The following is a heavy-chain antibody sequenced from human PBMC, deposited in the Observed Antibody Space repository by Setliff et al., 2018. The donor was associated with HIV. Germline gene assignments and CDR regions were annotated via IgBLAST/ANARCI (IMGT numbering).Heavy chain of an antibody. CDR2: FTNRGST. D-gene: IGHD5-18*01. Sequence: LSLTCTVSGGSMNSENNHWGWFRQPAGKGLEWIGRFTNRGSTDYNPSLKSRVTISIDRSRNQFSLKLSAVTAADTAVYFCARDPSDGYGHFDYWGQEALVTVSS. CDR3: ARDPSDGYGHFDY. CDR1: GGSMNSENNH. J-gene: IGHJ4*02. V-gene: IGHV4-61*02.